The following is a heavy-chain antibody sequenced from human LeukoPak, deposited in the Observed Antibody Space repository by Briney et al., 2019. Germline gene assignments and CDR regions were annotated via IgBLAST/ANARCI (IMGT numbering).Heavy chain of an antibody. V-gene: IGHV3-13*01. J-gene: IGHJ3*02. D-gene: IGHD1-26*01. CDR1: GFSFSSYD. CDR3: VRAHVGAGLAFDI. CDR2: ISIAGDT. Sequence: GGSLRLSCAASGFSFSSYDMHWVRQAAGKGLEWVSAISIAGDTYYPDSVKGRFTISRENAKNSLYLQMNSLTAGDTAVYYCVRAHVGAGLAFDIWGQGTMVTVSS.